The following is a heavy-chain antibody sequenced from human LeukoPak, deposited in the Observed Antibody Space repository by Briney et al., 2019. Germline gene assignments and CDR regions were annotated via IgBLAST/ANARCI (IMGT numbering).Heavy chain of an antibody. D-gene: IGHD5-24*01. J-gene: IGHJ3*02. CDR1: GYTLTELS. CDR3: ATDRATEERWLQNLDAFDI. Sequence: ASVKVSCKVSGYTLTELSMHWVRQAPGKGLEWMGGFDPEDGETIYAQKFQGRVTMTEDTSTDTAYMELSSLRSEDTAVYYCATDRATEERWLQNLDAFDIWGQGTMVTVSS. CDR2: FDPEDGET. V-gene: IGHV1-24*01.